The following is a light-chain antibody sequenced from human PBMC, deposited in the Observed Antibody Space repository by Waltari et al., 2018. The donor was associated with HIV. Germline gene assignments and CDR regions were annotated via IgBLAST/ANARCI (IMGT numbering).Light chain of an antibody. CDR1: SLDVGDYNY. Sequence: QSALTQPASVSGSPGQSITIPCPGTSLDVGDYNYVSWYQKHPVKAPKLLIYEVTNRPSGVSNRFSGSKSGNTASLTSSGLQAEDEADYYCISYRSGFTLMFGGGTKLTVL. CDR3: ISYRSGFTLM. J-gene: IGLJ3*02. V-gene: IGLV2-14*01. CDR2: EVT.